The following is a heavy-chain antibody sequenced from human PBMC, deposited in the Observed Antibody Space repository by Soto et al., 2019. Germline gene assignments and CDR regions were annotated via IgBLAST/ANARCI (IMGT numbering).Heavy chain of an antibody. D-gene: IGHD3-10*01. Sequence: QVQLVASGGGVVQPGRSLSLSCAASGFTLSGHGLHWVRQAPGKGLEWVAVVTHDGTERHYPDSVKGRFTITRDISRNTVYLQMNSLRVEDSAMYYCARETNSGYYRTVDDWGQGTRVTVSS. CDR3: ARETNSGYYRTVDD. CDR1: GFTLSGHG. CDR2: VTHDGTER. V-gene: IGHV3-30*03. J-gene: IGHJ4*02.